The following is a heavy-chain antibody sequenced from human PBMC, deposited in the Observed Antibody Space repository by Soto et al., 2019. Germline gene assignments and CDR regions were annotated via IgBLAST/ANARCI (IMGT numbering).Heavy chain of an antibody. CDR1: GFTFSSYA. J-gene: IGHJ3*02. CDR3: ASFTNSGSYEVSAFDI. Sequence: GGSLRLSCAASGFTFSSYAMHWVRQAPGKGLEWVAVISYDGSNKYYADSVKGRFTISRDNSKNTLYLQMNSLRAEDTAVYYCASFTNSGSYEVSAFDIWGQGTMVTVSS. D-gene: IGHD1-26*01. V-gene: IGHV3-30-3*01. CDR2: ISYDGSNK.